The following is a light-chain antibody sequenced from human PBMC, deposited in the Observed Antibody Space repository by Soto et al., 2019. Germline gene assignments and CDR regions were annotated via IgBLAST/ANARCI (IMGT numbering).Light chain of an antibody. V-gene: IGKV1-39*01. CDR1: QSIGSY. J-gene: IGKJ1*01. CDR2: AAS. CDR3: QQCYSTAWT. Sequence: IQMTQSPSSLSASVGDRVTMTCRASQSIGSYVNWYQEKPGEAPKVLIFAASSLQSGVPSRFSGSGSGTDFTLTISSLQPEDFATYYCQQCYSTAWTFGQGTKVDIK.